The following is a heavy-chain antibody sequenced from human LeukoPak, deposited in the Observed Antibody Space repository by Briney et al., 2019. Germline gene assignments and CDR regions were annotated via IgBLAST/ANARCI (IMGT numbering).Heavy chain of an antibody. J-gene: IGHJ5*02. V-gene: IGHV1-18*01. CDR2: ISAYNDNT. CDR1: GYTFTSYG. D-gene: IGHD3-16*02. CDR3: ARDRYDYVWGSYRRQYNWFDP. Sequence: ASVKLSCKSSGYTFTSYGISWVRQAPGQGLEWMGWISAYNDNTNYAQKLQGRVTMTTDTSTSTAYMELRSLRSDDTAVYYCARDRYDYVWGSYRRQYNWFDPWGQGTLVTVSS.